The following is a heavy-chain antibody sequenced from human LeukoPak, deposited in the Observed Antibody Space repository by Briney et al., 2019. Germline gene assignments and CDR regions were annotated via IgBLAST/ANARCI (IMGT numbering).Heavy chain of an antibody. CDR1: GCSISSYY. D-gene: IGHD3-10*01. CDR2: IYTSGST. J-gene: IGHJ4*02. V-gene: IGHV4-4*07. CDR3: AREKLLWFGELSSYFDY. Sequence: PSETLSLTCTVSGCSISSYYWSWIRQPAGKGLEWIGRIYTSGSTNYNPSLKSRVTMSVDTSKNQFSLKLSSVTAADTAVYYCAREKLLWFGELSSYFDYWGQGTLVTVSS.